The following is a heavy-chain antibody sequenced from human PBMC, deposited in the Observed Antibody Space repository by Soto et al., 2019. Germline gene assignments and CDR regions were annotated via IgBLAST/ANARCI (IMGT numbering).Heavy chain of an antibody. CDR3: ARYRREAVAGYTLDN. V-gene: IGHV4-59*01. CDR2: VYNSGST. D-gene: IGHD6-13*01. Sequence: PGETLSLTCTVSGGSISSNYLTWIRQPPGKGLEWIGYVYNSGSTNYNPSHKSRVTISEGTSESQFSLKVNSMTAADTAVYYCARYRREAVAGYTLDNWGQGILVTVSS. CDR1: GGSISSNY. J-gene: IGHJ4*02.